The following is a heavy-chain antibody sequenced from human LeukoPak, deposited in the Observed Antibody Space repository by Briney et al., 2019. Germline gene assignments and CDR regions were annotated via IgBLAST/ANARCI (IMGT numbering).Heavy chain of an antibody. CDR2: IYYSGSP. J-gene: IGHJ5*02. Sequence: SETLSLTCTLSGGSISSYYWSWIRPPPGKGLEWMGYIYYSGSPNYHPPLNSRVTISVDTSKNQFSLKLSSVTAADTAVYDCARDTLQWFGKLRSESWFDPWGQGTLVTVSS. CDR1: GGSISSYY. V-gene: IGHV4-59*01. CDR3: ARDTLQWFGKLRSESWFDP. D-gene: IGHD3-10*01.